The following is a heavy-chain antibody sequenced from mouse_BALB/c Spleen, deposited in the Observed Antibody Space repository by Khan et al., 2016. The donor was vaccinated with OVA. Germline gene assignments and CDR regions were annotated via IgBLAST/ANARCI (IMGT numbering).Heavy chain of an antibody. Sequence: QVQLKQSGPELVKPGASVKMSCKVSGYTFTDYVITWVKQRTGQGLEWIGEIYPGSGSTYYNEKFKGKATLTADKSSNTVNMQVSRLTSADSAVYFFSSSYDVAWFAYWGPGTLLTVSA. CDR2: IYPGSGST. J-gene: IGHJ3*01. CDR3: SSSYDVAWFAY. D-gene: IGHD1-1*01. V-gene: IGHV1-77*01. CDR1: GYTFTDYV.